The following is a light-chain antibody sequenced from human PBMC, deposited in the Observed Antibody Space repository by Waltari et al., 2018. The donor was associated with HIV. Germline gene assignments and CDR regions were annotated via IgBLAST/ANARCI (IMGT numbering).Light chain of an antibody. Sequence: SYEVTQPPSVSVSPGQTASITCSGRKLGNKYTAWYQQKPGQSPVLVIYEDNKRRSGTPERFSGSNSGDTATLTISGTQAMDEADYYCQAWDSSTVVFGGGTRLTVL. J-gene: IGLJ2*01. CDR3: QAWDSSTVV. CDR2: EDN. V-gene: IGLV3-1*01. CDR1: KLGNKY.